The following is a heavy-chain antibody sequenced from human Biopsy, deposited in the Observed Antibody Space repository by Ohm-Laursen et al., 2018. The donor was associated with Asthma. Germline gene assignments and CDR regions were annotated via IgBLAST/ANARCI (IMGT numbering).Heavy chain of an antibody. J-gene: IGHJ4*02. CDR3: ARHYSPTTVTTLNDY. D-gene: IGHD4-11*01. V-gene: IGHV5-51*01. CDR1: GFPFTSYW. Sequence: ESLRLPCKSSGFPFTSYWFAWVLQMPGKGMERVVIIYPGDSDTRYSPSFQRQVTILADKSITTANLQWSSLNASDAAMYYCARHYSPTTVTTLNDYWGQGTLVTVSS. CDR2: IYPGDSDT.